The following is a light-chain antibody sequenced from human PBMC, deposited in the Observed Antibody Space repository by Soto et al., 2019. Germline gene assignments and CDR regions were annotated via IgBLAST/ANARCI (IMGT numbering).Light chain of an antibody. CDR3: SSYSSTSTRRL. CDR1: SNDIGGYNY. V-gene: IGLV2-14*03. J-gene: IGLJ1*01. CDR2: DVT. Sequence: QSVRTQPASVSVFPGQSITIPCTGTSNDIGGYNYVSWYQQFPGKAPKLIIYDVTNRPSGVSFRFSGSKSGNTASLTISGLQAEDEAGYHCSSYSSTSTRRLFGAGTKVTVL.